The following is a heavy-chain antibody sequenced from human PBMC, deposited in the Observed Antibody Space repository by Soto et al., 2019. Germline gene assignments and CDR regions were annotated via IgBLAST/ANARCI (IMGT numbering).Heavy chain of an antibody. D-gene: IGHD3-9*01. V-gene: IGHV1-69*08. CDR2: IIPILGIA. CDR3: ARDRVGSYDILTGDY. CDR1: GGTFSSYT. J-gene: IGHJ4*02. Sequence: QVQLVQSGAEVKKPGSSVKVSCKASGGTFSSYTISWVRQAPGQGLEWMGRIIPILGIANYAQKFQGRVPITADKSTSTAYMELSSLRSEDTAVYYCARDRVGSYDILTGDYWGQGTLVTVSS.